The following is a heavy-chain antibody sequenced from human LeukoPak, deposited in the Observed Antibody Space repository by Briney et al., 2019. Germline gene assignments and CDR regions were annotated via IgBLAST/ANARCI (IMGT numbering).Heavy chain of an antibody. Sequence: GGSLKLSCAASGFTFSSYAMHWVRQAPGKGLEWVAVISYDGSNKYYADSVKGRFTISRDNSKNTLYLQMNSLRAEDTAVYYCARASSYYYGSGSYAESWGQGTLVTVSS. CDR1: GFTFSSYA. V-gene: IGHV3-30-3*01. J-gene: IGHJ5*02. CDR3: ARASSYYYGSGSYAES. CDR2: ISYDGSNK. D-gene: IGHD3-10*01.